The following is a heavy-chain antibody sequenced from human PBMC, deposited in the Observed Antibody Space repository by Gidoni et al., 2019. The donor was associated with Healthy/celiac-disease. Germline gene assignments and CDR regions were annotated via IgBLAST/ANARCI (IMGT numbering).Heavy chain of an antibody. D-gene: IGHD6-19*01. CDR2: MSGSGGST. CDR3: AKVAGLAVAGTWVDY. V-gene: IGHV3-23*01. J-gene: IGHJ4*02. CDR1: GFPFSSYA. Sequence: EVQLLESGGGLVQPGGSLRLSCAASGFPFSSYAISWVRQAPGKGLELVSAMSGSGGSTYYADSVKGRFTISRDNSKNTLYLQMNSLRAEDTAVYYCAKVAGLAVAGTWVDYWGQGTLVTVSS.